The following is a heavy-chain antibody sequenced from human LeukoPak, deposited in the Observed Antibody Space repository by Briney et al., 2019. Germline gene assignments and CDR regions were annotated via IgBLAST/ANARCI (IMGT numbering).Heavy chain of an antibody. D-gene: IGHD3-10*01. V-gene: IGHV1-24*01. J-gene: IGHJ4*02. Sequence: QKFQGRVTMTEDTSTDTAYMELSSLRSEDTAVYYCATDPVTMVRGVMNYWGQGTLVTVSS. CDR3: ATDPVTMVRGVMNY.